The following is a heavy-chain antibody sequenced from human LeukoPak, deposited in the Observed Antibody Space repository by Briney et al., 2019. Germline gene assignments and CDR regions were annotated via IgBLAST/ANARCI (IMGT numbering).Heavy chain of an antibody. CDR3: ARDVWLGQNRFFDY. CDR1: GFTFSRYG. Sequence: GGSLRLSCAGSGFTFSRYGIHWVRQAPGKGLRWVAVIRYDGTEQSYADSVKGRFTISRDNSKNTVYLQMNSLRAEDTATYYCARDVWLGQNRFFDYWGQGTLVTVSS. V-gene: IGHV3-33*01. J-gene: IGHJ4*02. CDR2: IRYDGTEQ. D-gene: IGHD3-10*01.